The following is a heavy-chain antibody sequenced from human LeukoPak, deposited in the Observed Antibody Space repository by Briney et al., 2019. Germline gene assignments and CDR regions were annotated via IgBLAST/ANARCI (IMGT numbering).Heavy chain of an antibody. V-gene: IGHV3-23*01. Sequence: AGGSLRLSCAASGVTLSTYAMSWARQAPGKGLEWVSGISSSGSGDNTYYADSVKGRFTISRDNSKNTLYLQMNSLRAEDTAVYYCAKQDPRVRGGWTEEGAYYFDYWGQGTLVTVSS. CDR1: GVTLSTYA. CDR3: AKQDPRVRGGWTEEGAYYFDY. CDR2: ISSSGSGDNT. J-gene: IGHJ4*02. D-gene: IGHD6-19*01.